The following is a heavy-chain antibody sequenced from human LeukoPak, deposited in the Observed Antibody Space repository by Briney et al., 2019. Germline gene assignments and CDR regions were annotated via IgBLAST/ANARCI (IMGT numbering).Heavy chain of an antibody. V-gene: IGHV3-21*01. J-gene: IGHJ4*02. CDR1: GFTFSTYT. CDR2: IISVGTSI. Sequence: PGGSLRLSCAASGFTFSTYTTNWVRPTPGKGLEWVSSIISVGTSIYYADSVKGRFTISRDNAKSSLYLQLNSLRAEDTAVYYCARAQSADSWGQGTLVTVSS. CDR3: ARAQSADS. D-gene: IGHD3-3*01.